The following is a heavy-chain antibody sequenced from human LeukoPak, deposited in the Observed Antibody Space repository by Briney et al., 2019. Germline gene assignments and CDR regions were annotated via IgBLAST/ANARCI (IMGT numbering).Heavy chain of an antibody. D-gene: IGHD2-15*01. Sequence: PGGSLRLSCAASGFTFSSYTMNWVRQAPGKGLECVSSISSSGTYIYYADSVKGRFTISRDNAKNSLYLQMNSLRAEDTAVYYCARIVGYCSGGSCYDYYGMDVWGQGTTVTVSS. CDR3: ARIVGYCSGGSCYDYYGMDV. CDR2: ISSSGTYI. CDR1: GFTFSSYT. V-gene: IGHV3-21*01. J-gene: IGHJ6*02.